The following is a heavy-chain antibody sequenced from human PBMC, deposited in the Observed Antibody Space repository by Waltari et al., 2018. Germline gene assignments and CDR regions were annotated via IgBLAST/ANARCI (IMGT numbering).Heavy chain of an antibody. CDR3: ARVSRRTYRSPVPGRHYYYGMDV. J-gene: IGHJ6*02. CDR1: GFPFSSFW. V-gene: IGHV3-74*03. D-gene: IGHD1-1*01. Sequence: EEQLVESGGGLVQPGDSLRLSCAASGFPFSSFWMHWVRQSPGKGPRWVARISTDASDTTYADSVKGRFTISRDNARNTLYLQMNRLRAEDTAVYFCARVSRRTYRSPVPGRHYYYGMDVWGQGTTVTVSS. CDR2: ISTDASDT.